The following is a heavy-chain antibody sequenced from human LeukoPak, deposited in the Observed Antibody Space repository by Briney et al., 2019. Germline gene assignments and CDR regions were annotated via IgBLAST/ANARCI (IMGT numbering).Heavy chain of an antibody. V-gene: IGHV3-23*01. J-gene: IGHJ3*02. CDR1: GFTFSSYA. D-gene: IGHD2-15*01. CDR3: AKIAQYCSGGSCSPDAFDI. Sequence: GGSLRLSCAASGFTFSSYAMSWVRQAPGKGLEWVSAISGSGGSTYYADSVKGRFTISRDNSKNTLYLQMNSLRAEDTAAYYCAKIAQYCSGGSCSPDAFDIWGQGTMVTVSS. CDR2: ISGSGGST.